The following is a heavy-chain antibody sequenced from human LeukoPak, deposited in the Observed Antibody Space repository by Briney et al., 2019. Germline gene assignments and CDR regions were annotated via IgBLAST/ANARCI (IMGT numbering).Heavy chain of an antibody. CDR2: IKQDGSEK. V-gene: IGHV3-7*01. CDR3: ARALWFGETFPAY. D-gene: IGHD3-10*01. CDR1: GFTFSSYW. J-gene: IGHJ4*02. Sequence: PGGSLRLSCAASGFTFSSYWMSWVRQAPGKGLEWVANIKQDGSEKYYVDSVKGRFTISRDNAKNSLYLQMNSLRAEDTAVYYCARALWFGETFPAYWGQGTLVTVSS.